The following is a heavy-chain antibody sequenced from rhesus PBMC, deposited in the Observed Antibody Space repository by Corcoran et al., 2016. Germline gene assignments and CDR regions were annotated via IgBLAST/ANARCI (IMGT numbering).Heavy chain of an antibody. CDR1: GGSFSSSNW. V-gene: IGHV4-65*01. J-gene: IGHJ1*01. Sequence: QVQLQESGPGLVKPSETLSLTCAVPGGSFSSSNWWCWIRQPPGKGLEWVGYISVISGSTYYNPSLKSRVTISTDTSKNQFSLKLSSVTAADTAVYYCARGGWSNLSPQQFWGQGALVTVSS. CDR3: ARGGWSNLSPQQF. CDR2: ISVISGST. D-gene: IGHD4-23*01.